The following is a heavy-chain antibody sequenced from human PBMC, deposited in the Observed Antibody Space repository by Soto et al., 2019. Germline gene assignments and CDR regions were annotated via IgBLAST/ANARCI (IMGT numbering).Heavy chain of an antibody. CDR3: ARTIFGVATNWFDP. CDR1: GGSISSYY. V-gene: IGHV4-59*01. D-gene: IGHD3-3*01. Sequence: PSETLSLTCTVSGGSISSYYWSWIRQPPGKGLEWIGYIYYSGSTNYNPSLKSRVTISVDTSKNQFSLKLSSVTAADTAVYYCARTIFGVATNWFDPWGQGTLVTVSS. J-gene: IGHJ5*02. CDR2: IYYSGST.